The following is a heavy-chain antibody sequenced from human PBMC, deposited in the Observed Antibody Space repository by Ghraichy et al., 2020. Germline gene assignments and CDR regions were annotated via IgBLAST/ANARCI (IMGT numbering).Heavy chain of an antibody. Sequence: RRGEGRGWGGDIGYSGSTYYNPSLKSRVTISVDTSKNQFSLKLSSVTAADTAVYYCARDHLGSEYYYYGMDVWGQGTTVTVSS. CDR3: ARDHLGSEYYYYGMDV. J-gene: IGHJ6*02. CDR2: IGYSGST. D-gene: IGHD3-10*01. V-gene: IGHV4-31*02.